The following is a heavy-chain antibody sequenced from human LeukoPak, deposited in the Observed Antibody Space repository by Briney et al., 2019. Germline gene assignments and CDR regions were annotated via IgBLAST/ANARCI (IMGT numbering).Heavy chain of an antibody. Sequence: PGGSLRLSCAASGLTLASYWMTWVRQAPGKGPEWVANIKPDSSEKYYVDSVKGRFTISRDNAKNSLFLQMNSLRVEDTAVYYCARDLTYYDFGMDVWGRGTTVTVSS. CDR3: ARDLTYYDFGMDV. V-gene: IGHV3-7*01. D-gene: IGHD3-3*01. J-gene: IGHJ6*02. CDR2: IKPDSSEK. CDR1: GLTLASYW.